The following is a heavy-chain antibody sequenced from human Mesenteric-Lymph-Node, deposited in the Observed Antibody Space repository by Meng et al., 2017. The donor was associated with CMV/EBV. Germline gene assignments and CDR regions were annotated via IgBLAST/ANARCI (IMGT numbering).Heavy chain of an antibody. CDR2: ISYDGINK. CDR3: ARDRSVGYYGLDV. D-gene: IGHD1-26*01. Sequence: GVSLKISCAASGFTFSSYAMHWVRQAPGKGLKWVALISYDGINKYYADSVKGRFTVSRDNSKNTLYLQMNSLRAEDTAVYYCARDRSVGYYGLDVWGQGTTVTVSS. CDR1: GFTFSSYA. J-gene: IGHJ6*02. V-gene: IGHV3-30-3*01.